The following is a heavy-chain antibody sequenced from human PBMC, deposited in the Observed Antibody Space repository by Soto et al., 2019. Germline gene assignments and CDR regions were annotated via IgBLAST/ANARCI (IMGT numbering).Heavy chain of an antibody. CDR3: ARDMPPGIAVAGTDYYYGMDV. D-gene: IGHD6-19*01. Sequence: ASVKVSCKASGGTFSSYAISWVRQAPGQGLEWMGGIIPIFGTANYAQKFQGRVTITADESTRTAYMELSSLRSEDTAVYYCARDMPPGIAVAGTDYYYGMDVWGQGTTVTVSS. CDR1: GGTFSSYA. CDR2: IIPIFGTA. J-gene: IGHJ6*02. V-gene: IGHV1-69*13.